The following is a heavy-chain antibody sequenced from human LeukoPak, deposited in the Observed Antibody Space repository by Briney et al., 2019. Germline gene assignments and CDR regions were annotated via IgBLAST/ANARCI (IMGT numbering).Heavy chain of an antibody. J-gene: IGHJ3*02. V-gene: IGHV1-69*13. CDR3: AREGVHYYDSSGTSFGAFDI. D-gene: IGHD3-22*01. CDR1: GYTLTELS. CDR2: IIPIFGTA. Sequence: SVKVSCKVSGYTLTELSMHWVRQAPGKGLEWMGGIIPIFGTANYAQKFQGRVTITADESTSTAYMELSSLRSEDTAVYYCAREGVHYYDSSGTSFGAFDIWGQGTMVTVSS.